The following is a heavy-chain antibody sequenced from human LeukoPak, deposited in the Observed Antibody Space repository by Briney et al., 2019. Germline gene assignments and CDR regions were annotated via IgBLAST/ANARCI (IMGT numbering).Heavy chain of an antibody. J-gene: IGHJ5*01. CDR3: VSEERVVKDS. Sequence: PGGSLRLSCAASGLVFSRSGMHWIRQAPGKGLEWVAFLQYDENEIYYAESVKGRFTIFRDNSKSTLYLQMSSLRSDDTAVYYCVSEERVVKDSWGQGTLVSVSS. CDR1: GLVFSRSG. D-gene: IGHD3-10*01. V-gene: IGHV3-30*02. CDR2: LQYDENEI.